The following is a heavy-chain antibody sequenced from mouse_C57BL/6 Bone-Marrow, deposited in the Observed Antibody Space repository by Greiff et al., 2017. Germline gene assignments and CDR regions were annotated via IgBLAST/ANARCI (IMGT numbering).Heavy chain of an antibody. J-gene: IGHJ4*01. V-gene: IGHV1-82*01. CDR3: ARKPHAMDY. Sequence: VKLQQSGPELVKPGASVKISCKASGYAFSSSWMNWVKQRPGKGLEWIGRIYPGDGDTNYNGKFKGKATLTADKSSSTAYMQLSSLTSEDSAVYFCARKPHAMDYWGQGTSVTVSS. CDR2: IYPGDGDT. CDR1: GYAFSSSW.